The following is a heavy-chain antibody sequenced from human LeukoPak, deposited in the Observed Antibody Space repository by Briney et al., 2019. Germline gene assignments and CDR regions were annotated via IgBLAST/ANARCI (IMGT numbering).Heavy chain of an antibody. D-gene: IGHD4-23*01. V-gene: IGHV4-34*01. Sequence: PSETLSLTCAVYGGSFSGYYWSWIRQPPGKGLEWIGEINHSGSTNYNPSLKSRVTISVDTSKNQFSLKLSSVAAADTAVYYCARGRNNYGGNSEIEYWGQGTLVTVSS. CDR2: INHSGST. CDR1: GGSFSGYY. J-gene: IGHJ4*02. CDR3: ARGRNNYGGNSEIEY.